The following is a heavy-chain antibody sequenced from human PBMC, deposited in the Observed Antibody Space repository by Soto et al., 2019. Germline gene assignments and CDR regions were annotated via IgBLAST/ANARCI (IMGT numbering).Heavy chain of an antibody. D-gene: IGHD2-15*01. CDR2: IYSGGST. Sequence: PGGSLRLSCAASGFTVSSNYMSWVRQAPGKGLEWVSVIYSGGSTYYADSVKGRFTISRDNSKNTLYLQMNSLRAEDTAVYFCARDCSGGSCYPGMDVWGQGTTVTVSS. J-gene: IGHJ6*02. CDR3: ARDCSGGSCYPGMDV. V-gene: IGHV3-53*01. CDR1: GFTVSSNY.